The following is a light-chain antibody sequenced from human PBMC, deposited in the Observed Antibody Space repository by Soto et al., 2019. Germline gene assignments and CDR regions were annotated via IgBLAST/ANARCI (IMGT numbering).Light chain of an antibody. CDR2: HND. CDR3: AVWDDSLNGPV. J-gene: IGLJ3*02. Sequence: QSVLTQPPSASGTPGQSVTVSCSGSGSNIGGNTVNWYQQVPGAAPKLLIYHNDRRPSGVPDRFSGFKAGTSASLGISGLQSADEADYYCAVWDDSLNGPVFGGGTK. CDR1: GSNIGGNT. V-gene: IGLV1-44*01.